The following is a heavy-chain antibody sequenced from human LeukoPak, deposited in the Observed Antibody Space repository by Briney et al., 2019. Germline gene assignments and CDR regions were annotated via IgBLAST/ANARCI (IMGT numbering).Heavy chain of an antibody. D-gene: IGHD3-10*01. CDR2: LTGSDSRT. CDR3: AKHFYDSGSYYNVDS. CDR1: GFIFSSYP. V-gene: IGHV3-23*01. Sequence: GGSLRLSCAASGFIFSSYPMSWVRQAPGKGLEWVSALTGSDSRTYYADFVKGRFTISRENSKKTLYLQMNSLRADDTAVYYCAKHFYDSGSYYNVDSWGQGTLVTVSS. J-gene: IGHJ4*02.